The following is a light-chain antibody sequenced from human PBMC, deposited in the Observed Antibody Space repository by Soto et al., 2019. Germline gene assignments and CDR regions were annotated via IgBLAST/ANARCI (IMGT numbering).Light chain of an antibody. Sequence: DNQMTQSPFTLSASIGDRVTITCRASQSISGWLAWYQQKPGKAPNLMIYDASSLKSGVPSRFSGSGSGTEFTLTITSLQPDDFATYYCQQYDSYPWTFGLGTKVDI. CDR2: DAS. J-gene: IGKJ1*01. CDR3: QQYDSYPWT. CDR1: QSISGW. V-gene: IGKV1-5*01.